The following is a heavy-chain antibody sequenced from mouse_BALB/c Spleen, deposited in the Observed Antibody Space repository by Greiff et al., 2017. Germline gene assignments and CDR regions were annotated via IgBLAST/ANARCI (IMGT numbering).Heavy chain of an antibody. CDR1: GYTFTSYW. V-gene: IGHV1S41*01. CDR2: IAPGSGST. Sequence: DLVKPGASVKLSCKASGYTFTSYWINWIKQRPGQGLEWIGRIAPGSGSTYYNEMFKGKATLTVDTSSSTAYIQLSSLSSEDTAVYFCASLGYRYYAMDYWGQGTSVTVSS. J-gene: IGHJ4*01. D-gene: IGHD2-14*01. CDR3: ASLGYRYYAMDY.